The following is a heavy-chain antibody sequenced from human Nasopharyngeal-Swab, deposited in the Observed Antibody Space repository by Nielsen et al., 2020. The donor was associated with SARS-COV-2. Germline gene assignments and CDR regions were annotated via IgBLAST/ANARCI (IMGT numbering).Heavy chain of an antibody. Sequence: GESLKISCAASGFTFSSYAMSWVRQAPGKGLEWVSGISGSGSSTYYADSVKGRFTISRDISANTVYLQMNSLRAEDTAVYYCARDYCSSTSCYDYWGQGTLVTVSS. V-gene: IGHV3-23*01. CDR1: GFTFSSYA. J-gene: IGHJ4*02. CDR3: ARDYCSSTSCYDY. D-gene: IGHD2-2*01. CDR2: ISGSGSST.